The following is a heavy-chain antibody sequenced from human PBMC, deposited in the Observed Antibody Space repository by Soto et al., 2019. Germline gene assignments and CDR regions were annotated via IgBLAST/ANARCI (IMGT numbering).Heavy chain of an antibody. V-gene: IGHV1-69*06. CDR3: GSPSSLDYYDRSGYYRPAYFDY. D-gene: IGHD3-22*01. CDR2: IIPIFGTA. Sequence: ASVKVSCKAAGGTFSSYAISWVRQAPGQGLEWMGGIIPIFGTANYAQKFQGRVTITADKSTSTGDLGLSRLGSDDRAVYYFGSPSSLDYYDRSGYYRPAYFDYWGQGTLVTVSP. J-gene: IGHJ4*02. CDR1: GGTFSSYA.